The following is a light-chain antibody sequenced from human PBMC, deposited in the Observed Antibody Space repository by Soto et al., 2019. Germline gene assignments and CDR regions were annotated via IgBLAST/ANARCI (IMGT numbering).Light chain of an antibody. CDR1: QSVSSD. CDR2: GTS. Sequence: ETVMTQSPGTLSVSPGERATLSCRASQSVSSDLAWYQQKPGQAPRLLIYGTSTRATGIPARFSGSGSGTEFTLTISSLQSEDFAVYYCHQRSSWPRTFGQGTKLEMK. V-gene: IGKV3-15*01. CDR3: HQRSSWPRT. J-gene: IGKJ2*01.